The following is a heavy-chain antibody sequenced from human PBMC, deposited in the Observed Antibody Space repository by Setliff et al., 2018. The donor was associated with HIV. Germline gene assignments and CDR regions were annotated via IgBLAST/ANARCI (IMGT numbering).Heavy chain of an antibody. V-gene: IGHV3-21*04. CDR2: ISSSSSYI. D-gene: IGHD6-19*01. J-gene: IGHJ4*02. Sequence: GGSLRLSCAASGFTFSSYSMNWVRQAPGKGLEWVSSISSSSSYIYYADSVKGRFTISRGNAENSLYLQMNSLRAEDTAVYYCANMQWASNAWYSFDYWGQGALVTVSS. CDR1: GFTFSSYS. CDR3: ANMQWASNAWYSFDY.